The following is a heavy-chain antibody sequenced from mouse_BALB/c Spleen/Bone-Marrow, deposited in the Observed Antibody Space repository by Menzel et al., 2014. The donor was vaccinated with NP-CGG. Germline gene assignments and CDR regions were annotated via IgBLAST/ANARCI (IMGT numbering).Heavy chain of an antibody. J-gene: IGHJ2*01. Sequence: VQLQQSGAELMKPRASVKISCKATGYTFSNYWIDWVKQRPGHGLEWIGEILPGSGTANYNEKFKGKATFTADTSSNAAYMQLSSLTSEDSALYYCARASVVPYYFDFWGQGTTLTVSS. V-gene: IGHV1-9*01. CDR2: ILPGSGTA. CDR3: ARASVVPYYFDF. D-gene: IGHD1-1*01. CDR1: GYTFSNYW.